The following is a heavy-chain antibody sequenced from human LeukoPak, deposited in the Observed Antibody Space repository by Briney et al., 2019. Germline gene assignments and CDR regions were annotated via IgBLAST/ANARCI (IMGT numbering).Heavy chain of an antibody. CDR3: ARRDNYDY. CDR2: ISDDGSNK. J-gene: IGHJ4*02. D-gene: IGHD5-24*01. V-gene: IGHV3-30-3*01. CDR1: GFTFSTYT. Sequence: GGSLRLSCAVSGFTFSTYTMHWVRQAPGKGLEWVAVISDDGSNKYYADSVKGRFTISRDNSKNTLYLQMNSLRTEGTAVYYCARRDNYDYWGQGTLVTVSS.